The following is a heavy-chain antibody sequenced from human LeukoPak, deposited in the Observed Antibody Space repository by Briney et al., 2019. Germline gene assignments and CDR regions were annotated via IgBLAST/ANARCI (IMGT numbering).Heavy chain of an antibody. J-gene: IGHJ3*02. D-gene: IGHD3-22*01. CDR1: GGSISSYY. CDR2: IYYSGST. CDR3: ARFSSGDAFDI. V-gene: IGHV4-59*01. Sequence: PSETLSLTCTVSGGSISSYYWSWIRQPPGKGLEWIGYIYYSGSTNYNPSLKSRVTISVDTSKNQFSLKLSSVTAADTAAYYCARFSSGDAFDIWGQGTMVTVSS.